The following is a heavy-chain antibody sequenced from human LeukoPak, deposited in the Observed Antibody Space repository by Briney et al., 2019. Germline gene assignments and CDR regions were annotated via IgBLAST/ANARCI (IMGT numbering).Heavy chain of an antibody. CDR1: GYTFTAYY. CDR3: ARGGTEAGSGDY. Sequence: GASVKVSCKASGYTFTAYYIHWVRRAPGQGLEWMGRINPNSGGTDFAQKFQGRVTMTRDTSISTAYMELSRLRSDDTAIYYCARGGTEAGSGDYWGQGTLVTVSS. D-gene: IGHD3-10*01. V-gene: IGHV1-2*06. J-gene: IGHJ4*02. CDR2: INPNSGGT.